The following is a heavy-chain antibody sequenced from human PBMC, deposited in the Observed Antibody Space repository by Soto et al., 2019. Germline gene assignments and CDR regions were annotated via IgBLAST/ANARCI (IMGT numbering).Heavy chain of an antibody. CDR2: ISGSDATT. CDR1: GFTFSSYA. V-gene: IGHV3-23*01. D-gene: IGHD2-2*01. CDR3: ARVPYCSSSGCYSWFDP. J-gene: IGHJ5*02. Sequence: PGGSLRLSCAASGFTFSSYAMNWVRQGPGKGLEWVSGISGSDATTYYADSVKGRFTISRDNAKNTLYLQMNSLRAEDTAVYYCARVPYCSSSGCYSWFDPWGQGTLVTVSS.